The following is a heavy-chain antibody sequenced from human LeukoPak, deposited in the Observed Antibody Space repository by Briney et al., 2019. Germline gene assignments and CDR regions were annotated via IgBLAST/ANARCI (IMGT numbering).Heavy chain of an antibody. V-gene: IGHV3-23*01. Sequence: GGSLRLSCAASEFTFSSYAMQWVRQAPGKGLEWVSGISASGGNTWYADSVKGRFTISRDNSKNTLYLQMNSLRAEDTAVYYCAKYVSARGPPYTLAVWGQGTTVTVSS. CDR2: ISASGGNT. J-gene: IGHJ6*02. CDR1: EFTFSSYA. D-gene: IGHD2/OR15-2a*01. CDR3: AKYVSARGPPYTLAV.